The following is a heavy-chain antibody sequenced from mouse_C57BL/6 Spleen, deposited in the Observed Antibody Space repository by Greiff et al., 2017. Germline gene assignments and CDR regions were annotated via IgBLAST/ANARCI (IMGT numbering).Heavy chain of an antibody. CDR2: INPNNGGT. CDR1: GYTFTDYY. D-gene: IGHD1-1*01. J-gene: IGHJ4*01. CDR3: AYGSSYEDAMDY. V-gene: IGHV1-26*01. Sequence: VQLQQSGPELVKPGASVKISCKASGYTFTDYYMNWVKQSHGKSLEWIGDINPNNGGTSYNQKFKGKATLTVDKSSSTAYMELRSLTSEDSAVYYCAYGSSYEDAMDYWGQGTSVTVSS.